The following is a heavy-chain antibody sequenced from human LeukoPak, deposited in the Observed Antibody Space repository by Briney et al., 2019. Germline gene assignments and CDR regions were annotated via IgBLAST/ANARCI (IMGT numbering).Heavy chain of an antibody. CDR3: ARDLGQYYDTSDNWFDP. J-gene: IGHJ5*02. D-gene: IGHD3-22*01. CDR2: INSDGINT. V-gene: IGHV3-74*01. Sequence: GGSLRLSCAASGFTFSNCWMHWVRQAPGKGLVWVSRINSDGINTSYADSVKGRFTISRDNAKNTLNLQMNSLRAEDTAVYYCARDLGQYYDTSDNWFDPWGQGTLVTVSS. CDR1: GFTFSNCW.